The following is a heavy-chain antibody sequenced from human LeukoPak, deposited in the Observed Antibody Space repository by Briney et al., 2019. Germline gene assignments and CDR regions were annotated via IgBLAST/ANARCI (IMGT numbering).Heavy chain of an antibody. D-gene: IGHD5-18*01. Sequence: ASVKVSCKASGYTFTSYAMNWVRQAPGQGLEWMGWINPNSGGTNYAQKFQGRVTMTRDTSTSTVYTELSSLRSEDTAVYYCARAGGYSYGCLDPWGQGTLVTVSS. J-gene: IGHJ5*02. CDR1: GYTFTSYA. V-gene: IGHV1-2*02. CDR3: ARAGGYSYGCLDP. CDR2: INPNSGGT.